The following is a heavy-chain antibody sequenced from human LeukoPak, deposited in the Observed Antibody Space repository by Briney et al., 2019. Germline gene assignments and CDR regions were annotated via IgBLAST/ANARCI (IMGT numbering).Heavy chain of an antibody. CDR1: GFTFNNYW. V-gene: IGHV3-7*03. CDR3: GRGMDV. CDR2: IKQDRSEI. J-gene: IGHJ6*02. Sequence: GGSLRPSCAASGFTFNNYWTSWVRQAPGKGLEWVANIKQDRSEIYYVDSVKGRFTISRDNAKNSVYLQMNSLRADDTAVYYCGRGMDVWGQGTTVTVSS.